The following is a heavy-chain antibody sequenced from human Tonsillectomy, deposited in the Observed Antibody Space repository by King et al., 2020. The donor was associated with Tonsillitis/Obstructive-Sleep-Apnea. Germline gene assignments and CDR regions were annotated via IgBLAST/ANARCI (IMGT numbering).Heavy chain of an antibody. CDR2: ILYDGSNK. CDR3: ARVSDIAAHYYYYYYMDV. V-gene: IGHV3-30*04. Sequence: VQLVESGGGVVQPGRSLRLSCAASGFTFSSYAMHWVRQAPGKGLEWVAVILYDGSNKYYADSVKGRFTISRDNSKNTLYLQMNSLRAEDTAVYYCARVSDIAAHYYYYYYMDVWGKGTTVTVSS. D-gene: IGHD2-15*01. CDR1: GFTFSSYA. J-gene: IGHJ6*03.